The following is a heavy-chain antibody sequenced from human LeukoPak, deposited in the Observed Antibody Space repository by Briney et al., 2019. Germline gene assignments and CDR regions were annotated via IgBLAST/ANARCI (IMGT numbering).Heavy chain of an antibody. J-gene: IGHJ4*02. CDR1: GGSISSGSYY. V-gene: IGHV4-61*02. CDR2: IYTSGST. D-gene: IGHD1-26*01. Sequence: SETLSLTCTVAGGSISSGSYYWSWIRQPAGKGLEWIGRIYTSGSTNYNSSLKSRVTISVDTSKNQFSLKLSSVTAADTAVYYCARVSGVGATRGVDYWGQGTLVTVSS. CDR3: ARVSGVGATRGVDY.